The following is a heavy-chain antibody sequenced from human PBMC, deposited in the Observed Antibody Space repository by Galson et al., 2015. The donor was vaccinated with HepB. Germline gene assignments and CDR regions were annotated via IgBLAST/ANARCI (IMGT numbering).Heavy chain of an antibody. Sequence: SLRLSCAASGFTFSSYWMHWVRQAPGKGLVWVSRINSDGSSTSYADSVKGRFTISRDNAKNTLYLQMNSLRAEDTAVYYCARVEGYYDSSGYYPTHYYYGMDVWGQGTTVTVS. CDR1: GFTFSSYW. J-gene: IGHJ6*02. V-gene: IGHV3-74*01. CDR2: INSDGSST. CDR3: ARVEGYYDSSGYYPTHYYYGMDV. D-gene: IGHD3-22*01.